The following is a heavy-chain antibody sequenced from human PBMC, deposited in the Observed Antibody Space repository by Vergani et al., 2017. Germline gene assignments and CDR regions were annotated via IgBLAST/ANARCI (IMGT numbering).Heavy chain of an antibody. D-gene: IGHD1-26*01. V-gene: IGHV4-4*07. CDR1: GGSISSYY. CDR2: IYTSGST. CDR3: ARGRTVGTTWGRDYYYYYGMDV. J-gene: IGHJ6*02. Sequence: QLQLQESGPGLVKPSETLSLTCTVSGGSISSYYWSWIRQPAGKGLEWIGRIYTSGSTNYNPSLKSRVTMSVDTSKNQFSLKLSSVTAADTAVYYCARGRTVGTTWGRDYYYYYGMDVWGQGTTVTVSS.